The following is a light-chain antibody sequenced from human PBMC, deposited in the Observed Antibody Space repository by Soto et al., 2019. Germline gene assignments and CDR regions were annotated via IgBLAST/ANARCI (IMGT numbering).Light chain of an antibody. V-gene: IGKV3-20*01. Sequence: EIVLTQSPGTLSLSPGERATLSCRASQSVSSSHLVWYQQKPGQAPRLLIYGASRRATGIPDRFSGSGSGTDFTLTIRRLEPEDFAVYYCQQYINSPYTFGQGTKLEIK. CDR2: GAS. CDR3: QQYINSPYT. J-gene: IGKJ2*01. CDR1: QSVSSSH.